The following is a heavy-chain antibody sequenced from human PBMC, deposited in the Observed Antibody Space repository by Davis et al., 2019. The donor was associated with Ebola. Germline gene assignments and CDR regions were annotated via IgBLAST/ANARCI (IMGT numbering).Heavy chain of an antibody. CDR1: GSPLGDAW. J-gene: IGHJ4*02. V-gene: IGHV3-15*01. CDR2: IKTKTDGGTT. D-gene: IGHD6-25*01. CDR3: ATAERNNSAWIEY. Sequence: SLNIPCAASGSPLGDAWMSWDRQAPGKGLEWVCRIKTKTDGGTTDYAAPVKGRFTISRDDSKNTLYLQINSLKTEDTAVYYCATAERNNSAWIEYWGQGALVNVSS.